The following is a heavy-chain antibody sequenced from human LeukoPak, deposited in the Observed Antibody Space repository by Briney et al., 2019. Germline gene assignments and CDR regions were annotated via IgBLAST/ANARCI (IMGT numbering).Heavy chain of an antibody. CDR2: IIPILGIA. J-gene: IGHJ6*02. V-gene: IGHV1-69*04. CDR1: GGTFSSYA. CDR3: ARVFRTVTTDTNYYYGMDV. D-gene: IGHD4-11*01. Sequence: SVKVSCKASGGTFSSYAISWVRQAPGQGLEWMGRIIPILGIANYAQKFQGRVTITADKSTSTAYMELSSLRSEDTAVYHCARVFRTVTTDTNYYYGMDVWGQGTTVTVSS.